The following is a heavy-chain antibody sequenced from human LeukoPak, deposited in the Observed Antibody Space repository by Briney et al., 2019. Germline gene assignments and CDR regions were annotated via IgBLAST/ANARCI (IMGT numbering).Heavy chain of an antibody. CDR2: ISDGGGNT. D-gene: IGHD3-10*01. J-gene: IGHJ4*02. CDR3: AKEDGSGSYYY. V-gene: IGHV3-23*01. CDR1: GFTFSSYA. Sequence: GGSLRLSCAASGFTFSSYAMSWVRQAPGKGLEWVSAISDGGGNTYYADSVKGRFTISRDSSKNTLYLQMNSLRAEDTAVYYCAKEDGSGSYYYWGQGTLVTVSS.